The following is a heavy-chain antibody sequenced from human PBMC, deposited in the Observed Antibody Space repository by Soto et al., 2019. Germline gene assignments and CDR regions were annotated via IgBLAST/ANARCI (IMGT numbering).Heavy chain of an antibody. CDR2: TYYRSKWYN. Sequence: SQTLSLTCAISGDSVSSNSAAWNWIRQSPSRGLEWLGRTYYRSKWYNDYAVSVKSRITINPDTSKNQFSLQLNSVTPEDTAVYYCARDLSLCSSTSCYAAGVADYWGQGTLVTVSS. CDR1: GDSVSSNSAA. V-gene: IGHV6-1*01. CDR3: ARDLSLCSSTSCYAAGVADY. J-gene: IGHJ4*02. D-gene: IGHD2-2*01.